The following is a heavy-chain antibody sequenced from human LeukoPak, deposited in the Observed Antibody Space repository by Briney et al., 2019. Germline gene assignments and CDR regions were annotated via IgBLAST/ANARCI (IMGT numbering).Heavy chain of an antibody. CDR3: ARDHYDSSGYNY. Sequence: ASVKVSCKASGGTFSSYAISWVRQAPGQGLEWMGGIIPIFGTANYAQKFQGRVTITADKSTSTAYMELSSLRSEDTAVYYCARDHYDSSGYNYWGQGTLVTVSS. V-gene: IGHV1-69*06. J-gene: IGHJ4*02. CDR2: IIPIFGTA. CDR1: GGTFSSYA. D-gene: IGHD3-22*01.